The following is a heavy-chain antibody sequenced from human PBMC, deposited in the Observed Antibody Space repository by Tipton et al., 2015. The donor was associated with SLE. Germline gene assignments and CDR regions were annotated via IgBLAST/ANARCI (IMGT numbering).Heavy chain of an antibody. Sequence: TLSLTCTVSGASVSSTSNDWGWIRQSPGKGLEWIGSIYSNGHTFSNPSLRGRVTVSVDTSKNQFSLKLTSVTAPDTAVYYCVRDGAGGLGAFDVWGQGTLVTVSS. D-gene: IGHD5-12*01. CDR3: VRDGAGGLGAFDV. V-gene: IGHV4-39*07. CDR2: IYSNGHT. CDR1: GASVSSTSND. J-gene: IGHJ3*01.